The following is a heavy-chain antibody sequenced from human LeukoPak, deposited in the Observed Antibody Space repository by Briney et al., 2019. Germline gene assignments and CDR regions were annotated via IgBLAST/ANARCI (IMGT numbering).Heavy chain of an antibody. D-gene: IGHD3-16*01. CDR2: FYYNGNT. J-gene: IGHJ4*02. V-gene: IGHV4-59*01. CDR3: ARSAFGDYSFDY. CDR1: GGSISGFY. Sequence: SQALSLTCTVSGGSISGFYWNWIRQPPGRGLEWIGYFYYNGNTNYNPSLKSRVTISVDTSKNQFSLSLSSVTAADTAVYYCARSAFGDYSFDYWGQGIRVTVPS.